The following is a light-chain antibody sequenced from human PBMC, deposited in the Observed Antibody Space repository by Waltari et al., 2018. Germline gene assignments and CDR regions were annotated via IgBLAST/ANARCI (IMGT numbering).Light chain of an antibody. V-gene: IGKV4-1*01. CDR1: QSVLYTSNNKNY. Sequence: DIVMTQSPDSLTVSLGEGATINCKSSQSVLYTSNNKNYLAWYQQKPGQPPKLLIYWASTRESGVPDRFSGSGSGTDFTLTISSLQAEDVAVYYCQQYFGDPPPTFGGGTKVEIK. J-gene: IGKJ4*01. CDR2: WAS. CDR3: QQYFGDPPPT.